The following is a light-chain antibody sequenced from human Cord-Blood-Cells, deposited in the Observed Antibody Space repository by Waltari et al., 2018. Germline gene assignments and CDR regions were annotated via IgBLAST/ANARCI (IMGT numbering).Light chain of an antibody. CDR2: EVS. J-gene: IGLJ1*01. V-gene: IGLV2-14*01. Sequence: QSALPQPASVSGSPGQSITISCTGTSSAVGGYNYVSCYQQHPGKAPKLMIYEVSNRPSGVSNRFSGSKSGNTASLTISGLQAEDEADYYCSSYTSSSVYVFGTGTKVTVL. CDR3: SSYTSSSVYV. CDR1: SSAVGGYNY.